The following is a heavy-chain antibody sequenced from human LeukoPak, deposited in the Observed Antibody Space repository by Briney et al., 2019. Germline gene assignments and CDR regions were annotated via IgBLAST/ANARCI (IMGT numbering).Heavy chain of an antibody. V-gene: IGHV3-30*18. CDR1: GFTFSHYG. CDR3: AKTKTLGDSSGYYSPGVDY. CDR2: LSYDGSNK. J-gene: IGHJ4*02. D-gene: IGHD3-22*01. Sequence: GGSLRLSCAASGFTFSHYGIHWVRQAPGKGLEWVTGLSYDGSNKYYGDSVKGRFTISRDNSKNTLYLQMNSLRAEDTAVYYCAKTKTLGDSSGYYSPGVDYWGQGTLVTVSS.